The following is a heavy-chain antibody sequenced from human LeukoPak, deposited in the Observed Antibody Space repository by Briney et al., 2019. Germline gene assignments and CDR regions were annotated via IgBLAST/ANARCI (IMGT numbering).Heavy chain of an antibody. CDR1: GGSISSYY. D-gene: IGHD6-19*01. J-gene: IGHJ5*02. V-gene: IGHV4-59*01. CDR3: ARHGSSGWYSGWFDP. Sequence: PSETLSLTCTVSGGSISSYYWSWIRQPPGKGLEWIGYIYYSGSTNYNPSLKSRVTISVDTSKNQLSLKLSSVTAADTAAYYCARHGSSGWYSGWFDPWGQGTLVTVSS. CDR2: IYYSGST.